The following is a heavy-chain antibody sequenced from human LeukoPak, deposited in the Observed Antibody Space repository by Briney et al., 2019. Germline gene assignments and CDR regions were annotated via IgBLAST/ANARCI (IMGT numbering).Heavy chain of an antibody. Sequence: GASVKVSCKASGYTFTSYGISWVRQAPGQGLEWMGWIGAYNGNTNYAQKLQGRVTMTADTSTSTAYMELRSLRSDDTAVYYCARLDRKGSLLLGPLANYYYYYYMDVWGKGTTVTVSS. CDR3: ARLDRKGSLLLGPLANYYYYYYMDV. CDR1: GYTFTSYG. CDR2: IGAYNGNT. D-gene: IGHD7-27*01. V-gene: IGHV1-18*01. J-gene: IGHJ6*03.